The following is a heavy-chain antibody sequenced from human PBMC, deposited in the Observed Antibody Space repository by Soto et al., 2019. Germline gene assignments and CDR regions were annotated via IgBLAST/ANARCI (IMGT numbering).Heavy chain of an antibody. Sequence: XXVKVSCKASGGTFSSYAISWVRHAPGQGLEWMGGIIPIFGTANYAQKFQGRVTIPADEPASTAYMGLSSVTAAETALYYCARKYLPYYGSGSPYGMNVWGQGTRFTVSS. J-gene: IGHJ6*02. CDR1: GGTFSSYA. V-gene: IGHV1-69*13. CDR2: IIPIFGTA. D-gene: IGHD3-10*01. CDR3: ARKYLPYYGSGSPYGMNV.